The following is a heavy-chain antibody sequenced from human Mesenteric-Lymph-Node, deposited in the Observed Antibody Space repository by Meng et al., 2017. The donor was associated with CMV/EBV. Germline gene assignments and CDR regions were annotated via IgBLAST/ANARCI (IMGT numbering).Heavy chain of an antibody. Sequence: GESLKISCAASGFTFTSYSMNWVRPAPGKGLEWVSSISSSSSYIYYADSVKGRFTISRDNAKNSLYLQMNSLRAEDTAVYYCARARAHSSSWGELGYWGQGTLVTVSS. CDR1: GFTFTSYS. V-gene: IGHV3-21*01. CDR2: ISSSSSYI. J-gene: IGHJ4*02. D-gene: IGHD6-13*01. CDR3: ARARAHSSSWGELGY.